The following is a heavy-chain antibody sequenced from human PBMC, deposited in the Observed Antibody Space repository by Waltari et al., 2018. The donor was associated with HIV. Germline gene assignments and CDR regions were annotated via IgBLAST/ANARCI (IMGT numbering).Heavy chain of an antibody. D-gene: IGHD3-10*01. CDR1: GPSISSRRYY. J-gene: IGHJ5*01. V-gene: IGHV4-39*01. Sequence: QLLLQESGPGLVRPSETLSLTCTVTGPSISSRRYYWGWVRQPPGKGLEWIVSNMYRVTTYNNRALKSRVAISLATSRNQFSLNLASLTAADTAWYYCARHDGTSDYFGSDMNPRPFSFWFASWGQGILVTVSS. CDR2: NMYRVTT. CDR3: ARHDGTSDYFGSDMNPRPFSFWFAS.